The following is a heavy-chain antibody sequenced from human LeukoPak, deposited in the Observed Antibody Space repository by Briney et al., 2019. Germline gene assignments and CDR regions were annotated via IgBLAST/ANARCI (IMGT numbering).Heavy chain of an antibody. Sequence: ASVKVSCKASGYTFTDYYMHWVRQAPGQGLEWMGWINPNSGGTNYAQKFQGRVTMTRDTSISTAYMELSRLRSDDTAVYYCARPVDRGYYYGSGSYYPDYWGQGTLVTVSS. CDR2: INPNSGGT. CDR3: ARPVDRGYYYGSGSYYPDY. V-gene: IGHV1-2*02. CDR1: GYTFTDYY. D-gene: IGHD3-10*01. J-gene: IGHJ4*02.